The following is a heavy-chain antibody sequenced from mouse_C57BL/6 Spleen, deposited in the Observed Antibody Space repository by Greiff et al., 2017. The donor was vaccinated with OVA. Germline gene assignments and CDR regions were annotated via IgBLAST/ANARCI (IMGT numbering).Heavy chain of an antibody. CDR3: ARITTVVVFGY. CDR1: GFSLSTFGMG. J-gene: IGHJ2*01. CDR2: IWWDEDK. Sequence: QVTLKESGPGILQPSQTLSLTCSFSGFSLSTFGMGVGWIRPPSGKGLEWLAHIWWDEDKYYHSALKSWLTSSKDTTKKQIFLKIANVDTARTATNYCARITTVVVFGYWGNGATLTVSS. D-gene: IGHD1-1*01. V-gene: IGHV8-8*01.